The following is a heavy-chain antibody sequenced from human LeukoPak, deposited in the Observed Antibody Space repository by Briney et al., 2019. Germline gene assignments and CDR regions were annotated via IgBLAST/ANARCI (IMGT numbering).Heavy chain of an antibody. CDR3: ARGDIVVVPAADYYYYYGMDV. CDR1: GGSIRSSYYY. J-gene: IGHJ6*02. V-gene: IGHV4-39*07. CDR2: IYDSGST. D-gene: IGHD2-2*01. Sequence: PSETLSLTCTVSGGSIRSSYYYWGWIRQPPGKGLEWIGSIYDSGSTNYNPSLKSRVTISVDTSKNQFSLKLSSVTAADTAVYYCARGDIVVVPAADYYYYYGMDVWGQGTTVTVSS.